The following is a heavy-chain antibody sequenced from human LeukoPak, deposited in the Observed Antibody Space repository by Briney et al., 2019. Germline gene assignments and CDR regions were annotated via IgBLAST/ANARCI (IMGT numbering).Heavy chain of an antibody. D-gene: IGHD2-2*01. J-gene: IGHJ4*02. V-gene: IGHV3-7*01. Sequence: LPGGSLRLSCAASGFTFSNYWMSWVRQAPGKGLEWVANTKQDGSEKYYVDSVKGRFTISRDNAKNSLYLQMNSLRAEDTAVYYCARDHQLIVVVPAAYKGGIDYWGQGTLVTVSS. CDR3: ARDHQLIVVVPAAYKGGIDY. CDR1: GFTFSNYW. CDR2: TKQDGSEK.